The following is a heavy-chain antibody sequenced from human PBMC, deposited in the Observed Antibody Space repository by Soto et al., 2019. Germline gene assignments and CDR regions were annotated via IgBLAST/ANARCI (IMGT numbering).Heavy chain of an antibody. J-gene: IGHJ6*02. CDR3: AKDLRYCSSTSCYGAYYYYYGMDV. CDR2: ISYDGSNK. V-gene: IGHV3-30*18. CDR1: GFTFSSYG. D-gene: IGHD2-2*01. Sequence: LRLSCAASGFTFSSYGMHWVRQAPGKGLEWVAVISYDGSNKYYADSVKGRFTISRDNSKNTLYLQMNSLRAEDTAVYYCAKDLRYCSSTSCYGAYYYYYGMDVWGQGTTVTVSS.